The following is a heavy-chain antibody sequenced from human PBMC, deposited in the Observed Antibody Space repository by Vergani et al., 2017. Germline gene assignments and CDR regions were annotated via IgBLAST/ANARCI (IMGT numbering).Heavy chain of an antibody. Sequence: QLQLQESGPGLVKPSETLSLTCTVSGGSISSSSYYWGWIRQPPGKGLEWIGSIYYSGSTNYNPSLKSRVTISVDTSKNQFSLMLPSVTAADTAVYYCATQDTAIVTTDYWGQGTLVTVSS. J-gene: IGHJ4*02. CDR1: GGSISSSSYY. CDR2: IYYSGST. D-gene: IGHD5-18*01. V-gene: IGHV4-39*07. CDR3: ATQDTAIVTTDY.